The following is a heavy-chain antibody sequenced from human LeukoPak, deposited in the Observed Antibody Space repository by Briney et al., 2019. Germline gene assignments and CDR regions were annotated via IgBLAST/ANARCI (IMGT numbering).Heavy chain of an antibody. V-gene: IGHV3-7*01. CDR2: INQDGSEK. D-gene: IGHD3-9*01. J-gene: IGHJ4*02. CDR1: GFTFDDYW. Sequence: GGSLRLSCGASGFTFDDYWMSWVRQAPGQGLEWVANINQDGSEKYYLDSAKGRFTISRDNARNSLYLQVNSLRAEDTAVYYCAKRGVYYDILTGQFEYWGQGTLVTVSS. CDR3: AKRGVYYDILTGQFEY.